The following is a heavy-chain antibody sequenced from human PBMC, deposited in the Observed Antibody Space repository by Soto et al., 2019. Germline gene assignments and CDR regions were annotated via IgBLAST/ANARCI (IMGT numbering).Heavy chain of an antibody. J-gene: IGHJ4*02. CDR3: ARGRLGHNYYGSGSYYYPFDY. CDR2: INHSGST. V-gene: IGHV4-34*01. D-gene: IGHD3-10*01. Sequence: SETLSLTCAVYGGSFSGYYWSWIRQPPGKGLEWIGEINHSGSTNYNPSLKSRVTISVDTSKNQFSLKLSSVTAADTAVYYCARGRLGHNYYGSGSYYYPFDYWGQGTLATVSS. CDR1: GGSFSGYY.